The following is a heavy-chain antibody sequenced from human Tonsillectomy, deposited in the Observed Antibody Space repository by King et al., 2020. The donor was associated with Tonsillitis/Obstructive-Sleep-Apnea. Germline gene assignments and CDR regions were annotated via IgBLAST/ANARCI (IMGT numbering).Heavy chain of an antibody. CDR1: GFTFSSYG. J-gene: IGHJ4*02. Sequence: VQLVESGGGVVQPGRSLRLSCAASGFTFSSYGMHWVRQAPGKGLEWVAVISYDGSNKYYADSVKGRFTISRDNSKNTLYLQMNSLRAEDTAVYCCAKDNVDTAMVPFDYWGQGTLVTVSS. V-gene: IGHV3-30*18. CDR2: ISYDGSNK. CDR3: AKDNVDTAMVPFDY. D-gene: IGHD5-18*01.